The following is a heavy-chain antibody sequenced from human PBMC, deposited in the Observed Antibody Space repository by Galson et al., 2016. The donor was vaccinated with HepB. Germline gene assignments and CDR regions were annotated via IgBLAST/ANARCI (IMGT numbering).Heavy chain of an antibody. CDR1: GFTFTNYW. Sequence: SLRLSCAASGFTFTNYWMTWVRQAPGKGLEWVANIKEDGTEKCYADSVRGRFTISRDNARNSLYLQMNSLRAGDTAVYHCARGLRAGYYWSFDVWGQGTTVTVSS. V-gene: IGHV3-7*01. D-gene: IGHD1-26*01. CDR3: ARGLRAGYYWSFDV. CDR2: IKEDGTEK. J-gene: IGHJ6*02.